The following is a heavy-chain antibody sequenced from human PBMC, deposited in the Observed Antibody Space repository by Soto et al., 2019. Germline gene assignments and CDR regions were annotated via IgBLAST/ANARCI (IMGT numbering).Heavy chain of an antibody. D-gene: IGHD3-10*01. Sequence: EVQLVESGGGLVQPGGSLRLSCAASGFTFSSYWMSWVRQAPGKGLEWVANIKQDGSEKYYVDSVKGRFTISRDNAKNSLYLQMNSLRADDTAVYYCARAMVRGVIKRYNWFDPWGQGTLVTVSS. CDR1: GFTFSSYW. CDR3: ARAMVRGVIKRYNWFDP. J-gene: IGHJ5*02. V-gene: IGHV3-7*01. CDR2: IKQDGSEK.